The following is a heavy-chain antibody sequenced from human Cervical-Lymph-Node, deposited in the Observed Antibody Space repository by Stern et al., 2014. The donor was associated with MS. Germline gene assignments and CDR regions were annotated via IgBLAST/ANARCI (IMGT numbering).Heavy chain of an antibody. J-gene: IGHJ6*02. CDR3: ATSAGFYSAMDV. D-gene: IGHD2-21*01. CDR2: IIPIFGTA. V-gene: IGHV1-69*01. CDR1: GGTFSNSA. Sequence: QVQLVESGAEVKKPGSSVKVSCRTSGGTFSNSAFSWIRQAPGQGLEWMGAIIPIFGTATYAQRFQGRVTISAHESTNTAYMELSSLRSEDTAVYYCATSAGFYSAMDVWGPGNTVAVSS.